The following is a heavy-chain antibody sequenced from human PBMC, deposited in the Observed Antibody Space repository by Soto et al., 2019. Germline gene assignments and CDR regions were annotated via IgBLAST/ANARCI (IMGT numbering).Heavy chain of an antibody. CDR3: ARSLRQYYYYYYMDV. J-gene: IGHJ6*03. Sequence: QVQLQESGPGLVKPSETLSLTCTVSGGSISSYYWSWIRQPPGKGLEGIGYIYYSGSTNYNPSLKSRVTISVDTSKNQFSLKLSSVTAADTAVYYCARSLRQYYYYYYMDVWGKGTTVTVSS. V-gene: IGHV4-59*01. D-gene: IGHD3-16*02. CDR1: GGSISSYY. CDR2: IYYSGST.